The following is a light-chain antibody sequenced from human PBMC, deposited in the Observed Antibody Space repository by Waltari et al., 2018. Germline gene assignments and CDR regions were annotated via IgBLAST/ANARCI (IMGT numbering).Light chain of an antibody. V-gene: IGKV1-5*03. CDR1: QSISSW. Sequence: DIQMTQSPSTLSASVGDRVTITCRASQSISSWLAWYQQKPGKAPTLMIYKASSLESGVPSRFSGSGSGTEFTLTISSLQPDEFATYYCQQYNSWWTFGQGTKVEIK. CDR2: KAS. CDR3: QQYNSWWT. J-gene: IGKJ1*01.